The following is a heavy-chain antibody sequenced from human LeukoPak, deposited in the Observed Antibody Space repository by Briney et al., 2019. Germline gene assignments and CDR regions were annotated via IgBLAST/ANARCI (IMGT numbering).Heavy chain of an antibody. J-gene: IGHJ4*02. D-gene: IGHD6-13*01. CDR3: ARQGIEAGAVSAFDY. Sequence: SETLSLTCTVSGGSISSYYWSWIRQFPGKGLEWIGYIYYSGSTNYSPSLKSRLTISVDMSKNQFSLKLSSVTAADTAVYYCARQGIEAGAVSAFDYWGQGILVTVSS. V-gene: IGHV4-59*08. CDR2: IYYSGST. CDR1: GGSISSYY.